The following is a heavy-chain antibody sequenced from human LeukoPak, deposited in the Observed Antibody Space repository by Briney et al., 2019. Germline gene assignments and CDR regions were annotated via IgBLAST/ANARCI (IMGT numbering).Heavy chain of an antibody. CDR1: GGTFSSYA. D-gene: IGHD6-13*01. CDR2: IIPIFGTA. V-gene: IGHV1-69*13. J-gene: IGHJ6*02. Sequence: ASVKVSCKASGGTFSSYAISWVRQAPGQGLEWMGGIIPIFGTANYAQKFQGRVTITADESASTAYMELSSLRSEDTAVYYCARAIVSRTPSWYYYYGMDVWGQGTTVTVSS. CDR3: ARAIVSRTPSWYYYYGMDV.